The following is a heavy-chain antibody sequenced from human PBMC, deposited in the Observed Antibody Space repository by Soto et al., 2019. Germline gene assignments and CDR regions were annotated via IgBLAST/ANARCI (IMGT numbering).Heavy chain of an antibody. D-gene: IGHD6-13*01. Sequence: GGSLRLSCAASGFTFSDYYMSWIRQAPGKGLEWVSYISSSGSTIYYADSVKGRFTISRDNAKNSLYLQMNSLRAEDTAVYYCARDMSAADGTRKIRYYYYGIDVSGQGTTVTVYS. CDR1: GFTFSDYY. CDR3: ARDMSAADGTRKIRYYYYGIDV. V-gene: IGHV3-11*01. CDR2: ISSSGSTI. J-gene: IGHJ6*02.